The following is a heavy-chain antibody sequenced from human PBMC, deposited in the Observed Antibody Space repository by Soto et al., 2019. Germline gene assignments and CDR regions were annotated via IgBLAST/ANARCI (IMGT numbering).Heavy chain of an antibody. CDR3: ARVGSVGRTFAS. Sequence: GGSLRLSCSASGFTFSNYWMSWVRQAPGKGLEWVANIKEEGSEKYYVDSVKGRFTISRDNAKNSLNPQMNSLRAEDTAVYYCARVGSVGRTFASWGQGTLVTVSS. CDR2: IKEEGSEK. V-gene: IGHV3-7*04. J-gene: IGHJ5*02. D-gene: IGHD1-1*01. CDR1: GFTFSNYW.